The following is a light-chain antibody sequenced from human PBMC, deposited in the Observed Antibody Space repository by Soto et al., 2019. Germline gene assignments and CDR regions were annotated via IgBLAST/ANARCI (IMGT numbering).Light chain of an antibody. CDR1: QSISSSY. J-gene: IGKJ1*01. CDR2: GAS. V-gene: IGKV3-20*01. Sequence: EIVLKQSPGTLSLSPGKRATLSCRASQSISSSYLAWYQQRPGQAPRLLIYGASSRATGIPDRFSGSGSGTEFTLTISRLEPEDFAVYYCQQYGNSPAWTFGQGTKVDIK. CDR3: QQYGNSPAWT.